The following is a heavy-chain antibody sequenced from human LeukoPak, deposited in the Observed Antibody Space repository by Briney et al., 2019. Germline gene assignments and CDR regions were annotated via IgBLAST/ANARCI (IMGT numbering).Heavy chain of an antibody. V-gene: IGHV3-7*01. J-gene: IGHJ4*02. Sequence: GGSLRLSCAASGFTFSTHWMSWVRQAPGKGLEWVANIKRDGSEKYYVDSVKGRFTISRDNAKNSLYLQMNSLRAEDTAVYYCARDRHDYTHYFDYWGQGTLVTVSS. CDR2: IKRDGSEK. CDR3: ARDRHDYTHYFDY. CDR1: GFTFSTHW. D-gene: IGHD4-11*01.